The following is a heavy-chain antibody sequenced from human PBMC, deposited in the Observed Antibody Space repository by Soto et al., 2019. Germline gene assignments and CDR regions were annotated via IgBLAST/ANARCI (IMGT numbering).Heavy chain of an antibody. CDR1: GASFNDYY. CDR2: INHSGGT. CDR3: ARLSQNRRGRPSLRYHAFDV. J-gene: IGHJ6*02. D-gene: IGHD2-2*01. Sequence: SETLSLTCAVYGASFNDYYWSWIRQPPGKGLEWIGDINHSGGTNYMSSLKSRVTISLDSSKSQFSLNLNSVTASDTAVYFCARLSQNRRGRPSLRYHAFDVWGQGTTVTVSS. V-gene: IGHV4-34*01.